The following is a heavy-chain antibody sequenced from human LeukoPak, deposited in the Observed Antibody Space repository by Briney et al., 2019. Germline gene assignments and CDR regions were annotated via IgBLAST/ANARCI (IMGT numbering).Heavy chain of an antibody. CDR1: GYTFTGYY. Sequence: ASVKVSCKASGYTFTGYYMHWVRQAPGQGLEWMGWMNPNSGNTGYAQKFQGRVTITRNTSISTAYMELSSLRSEDTAVYYCARGKGDFWSGYHPADYWGQGTLVTVSS. D-gene: IGHD3-3*01. CDR3: ARGKGDFWSGYHPADY. CDR2: MNPNSGNT. V-gene: IGHV1-8*03. J-gene: IGHJ4*02.